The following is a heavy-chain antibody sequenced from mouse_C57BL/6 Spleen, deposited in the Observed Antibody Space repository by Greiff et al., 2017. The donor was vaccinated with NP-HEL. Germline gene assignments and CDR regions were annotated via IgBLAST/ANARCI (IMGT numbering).Heavy chain of an antibody. CDR2: IYPRDGST. J-gene: IGHJ3*01. CDR1: GYTFTDHT. Sequence: VQLQQSDAELVKPGASVKISCKVSGYTFTDHTIHWMKQRPEQGLEWIGYIYPRDGSTKYNEKFKGKATLTADKSSSTAYMQLNSLTSEDSAVYFWANNYYGSVAWFAYWGQGTLVTVSA. CDR3: ANNYYGSVAWFAY. V-gene: IGHV1-78*01. D-gene: IGHD1-1*01.